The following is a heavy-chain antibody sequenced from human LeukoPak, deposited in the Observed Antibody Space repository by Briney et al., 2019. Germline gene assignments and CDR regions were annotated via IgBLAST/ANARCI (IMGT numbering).Heavy chain of an antibody. CDR3: TRDGGTLDY. CDR1: GYTYGDYA. Sequence: PGRSLRLSCKGSGYTYGDYAMSWVRQSPGKGLEWVSLIRSKAFGGATEYAASVKGRFTISRDDSKSIAYLQMNSLKTEDTAMYYCTRDGGTLDYWGQGTLVTVSS. J-gene: IGHJ4*02. CDR2: IRSKAFGGAT. V-gene: IGHV3-49*04. D-gene: IGHD3-16*01.